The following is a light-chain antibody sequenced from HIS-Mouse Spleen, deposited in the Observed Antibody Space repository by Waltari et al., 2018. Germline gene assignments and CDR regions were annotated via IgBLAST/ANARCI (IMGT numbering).Light chain of an antibody. J-gene: IGLJ2*01. CDR3: SSYTSSSLNVV. CDR2: DVS. Sequence: QSALTQPASVSGSPGQSITISCPGPRRDVGGSNYVSWYQQHPGKAPKLMIYDVSNRPSGVSNRFSGSKSGNTASLTISGLQAEDEADYYCSSYTSSSLNVVFGGGTKLTVL. V-gene: IGLV2-14*03. CDR1: RRDVGGSNY.